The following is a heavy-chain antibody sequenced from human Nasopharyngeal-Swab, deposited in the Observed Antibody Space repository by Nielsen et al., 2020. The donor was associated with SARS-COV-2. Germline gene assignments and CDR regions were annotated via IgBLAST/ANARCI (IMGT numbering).Heavy chain of an antibody. Sequence: GESLKTLCAASGFTFSYYSMNWVRQAPGKGVEGVSYISSSSSTIYYADFVKGRFTIPRDNAKNSLYLQMNSLRAEDTAVYYCARDGATVIGNYYYYMDVWGKGTTVTVSS. CDR3: ARDGATVIGNYYYYMDV. CDR2: ISSSSSTI. D-gene: IGHD4-11*01. CDR1: GFTFSYYS. J-gene: IGHJ6*03. V-gene: IGHV3-48*01.